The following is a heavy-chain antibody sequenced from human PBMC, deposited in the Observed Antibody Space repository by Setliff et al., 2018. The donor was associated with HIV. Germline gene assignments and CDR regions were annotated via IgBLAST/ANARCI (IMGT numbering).Heavy chain of an antibody. CDR3: ARLPCSSGWYLDY. J-gene: IGHJ4*02. CDR1: GGSISSYY. Sequence: PSETLSLTCTVFGGSISSYYWSWIRQPPGKGLEWIGDIYYSGSTNYNPSLKSRVTISVDTSKNQFSLKLSTVIAADTAVYYCARLPCSSGWYLDYWGQGTLVTVSS. D-gene: IGHD6-19*01. V-gene: IGHV4-59*01. CDR2: IYYSGST.